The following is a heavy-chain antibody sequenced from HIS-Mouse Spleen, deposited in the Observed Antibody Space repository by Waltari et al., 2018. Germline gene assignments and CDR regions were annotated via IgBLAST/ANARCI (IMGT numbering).Heavy chain of an antibody. D-gene: IGHD6-19*01. CDR2: ISYDGSNK. Sequence: QVQLVESGGGVVQPGRSLRLSCAASGFTSSSYGMRWVRQAPDRGLEWVAVISYDGSNKYYADSVKGRFTISRDNSKNTLYLQMNSLRAEDTAVYYCAKASSGWLDYWGQGTLVTVSS. CDR3: AKASSGWLDY. CDR1: GFTSSSYG. V-gene: IGHV3-30*18. J-gene: IGHJ4*02.